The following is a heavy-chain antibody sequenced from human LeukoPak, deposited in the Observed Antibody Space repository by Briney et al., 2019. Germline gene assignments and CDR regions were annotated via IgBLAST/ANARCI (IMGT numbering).Heavy chain of an antibody. CDR3: ARGSVNGDYGCCFQH. CDR1: GYTFTSYY. V-gene: IGHV1-46*01. D-gene: IGHD4-17*01. J-gene: IGHJ1*01. CDR2: INPSGGST. Sequence: GASVKVSCKASGYTFTSYYMHWVRQAPGQGLEWMGIINPSGGSTSYAQKLQGRVTMTTDTSTSTAYMELRSLRSDDTAVYYCARGSVNGDYGCCFQHWGQGTLVTVSS.